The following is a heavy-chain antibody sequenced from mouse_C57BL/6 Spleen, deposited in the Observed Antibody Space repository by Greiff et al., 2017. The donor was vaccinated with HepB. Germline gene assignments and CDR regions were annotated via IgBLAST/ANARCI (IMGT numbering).Heavy chain of an antibody. CDR1: GYTFTSYW. V-gene: IGHV1-69*01. J-gene: IGHJ4*01. Sequence: QVQLQQSGAELVMPGASVKLSCKASGYTFTSYWMHWVKQRPGQGLEWIGEIDPSDSYTNYNQKFKGKSTLTVDKSSSTAYMQLSSLTSEDSAVYYCASVDDWGQGTSVTVSS. CDR3: ASVDD. CDR2: IDPSDSYT.